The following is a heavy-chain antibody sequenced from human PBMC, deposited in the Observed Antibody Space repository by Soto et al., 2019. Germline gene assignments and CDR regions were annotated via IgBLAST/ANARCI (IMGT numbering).Heavy chain of an antibody. CDR3: ARAVVIQYYFDY. CDR2: IYYSGST. J-gene: IGHJ4*02. V-gene: IGHV4-30-4*01. CDR1: GGSISSGDYY. Sequence: ASETLSLTCTVSGGSISSGDYYWSWIRQPPGKGLEWIGYIYYSGSTHYNPSLKSRVTISVDTSKNQFSLKLSSVTAADTAVYYCARAVVIQYYFDYWGQGTLVTVSS. D-gene: IGHD2-21*01.